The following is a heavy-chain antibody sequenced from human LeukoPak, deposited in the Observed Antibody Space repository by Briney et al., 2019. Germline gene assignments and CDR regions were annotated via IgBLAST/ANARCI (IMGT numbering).Heavy chain of an antibody. J-gene: IGHJ4*02. CDR1: GFTFSSYS. CDR3: AREVRLQFGDDFDY. V-gene: IGHV3-21*04. Sequence: GGSLRLSCAASGFTFSSYSMNWVRQAPGKGLEWVSSISSSSSYIYYADSVKGRFTISRDNAKNSLYLQMNSLRAEDTAVYYCAREVRLQFGDDFDYWGQGTLVTVSS. CDR2: ISSSSSYI. D-gene: IGHD5-24*01.